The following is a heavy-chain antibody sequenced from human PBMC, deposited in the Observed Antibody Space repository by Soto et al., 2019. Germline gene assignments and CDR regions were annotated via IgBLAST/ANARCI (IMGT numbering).Heavy chain of an antibody. CDR2: IYYSGST. D-gene: IGHD2-21*02. CDR1: GGSISSSSYF. J-gene: IGHJ5*02. Sequence: QLQLQESGPGLVKPSETLSLTCSVSGGSISSSSYFWGCIRQPPGNGLEWIGSIYYSGSTYYNPSLKSRVPVSVDTSKNQFSLKLSSVTAADTAVYYCARHPSDFWFDPWGQGTLVTVSS. V-gene: IGHV4-39*01. CDR3: ARHPSDFWFDP.